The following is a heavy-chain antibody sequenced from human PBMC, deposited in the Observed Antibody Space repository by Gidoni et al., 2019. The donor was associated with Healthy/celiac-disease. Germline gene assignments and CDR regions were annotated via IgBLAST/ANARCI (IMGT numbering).Heavy chain of an antibody. CDR2: ISYDGSNK. Sequence: QVQLVESGGGVVQPGRSLRLSCAAPGFTFSSYGMPWVRQAPGKGLEWVAVISYDGSNKYYADSVKGRFTISRDNSKNTLYLQMNSLRAEDTAVYYCAKERGAFDIWGQGTMVTVSS. V-gene: IGHV3-30*18. CDR1: GFTFSSYG. J-gene: IGHJ3*02. CDR3: AKERGAFDI.